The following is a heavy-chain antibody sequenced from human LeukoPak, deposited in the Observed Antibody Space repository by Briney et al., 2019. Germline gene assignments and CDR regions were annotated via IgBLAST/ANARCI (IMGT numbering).Heavy chain of an antibody. D-gene: IGHD4-11*01. J-gene: IGHJ4*02. Sequence: PGGSLSLSCAASGFTFSSYSMNWVRQPPGKGLEWVASISNSSSYIYYADSVKGRFTISRDNAKNSLYLQMNSLRAEETAVYYCARDPGSLDSNSIPDYWGQGTLVTVSS. CDR2: ISNSSSYI. CDR1: GFTFSSYS. CDR3: ARDPGSLDSNSIPDY. V-gene: IGHV3-21*01.